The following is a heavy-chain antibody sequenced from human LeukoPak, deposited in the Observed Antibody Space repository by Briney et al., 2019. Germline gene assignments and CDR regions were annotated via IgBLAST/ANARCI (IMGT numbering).Heavy chain of an antibody. Sequence: PSQTLSLTCTVSGGSFSSGGYYWSWIPQHPGKGLEWISYIYYSGSTYYNPSLKSRVTISVDTSKNQFSLKLSSVTAADTAVYYCAREVVTPRARGRYFDYWGQGTLVTVSS. CDR3: AREVVTPRARGRYFDY. CDR2: IYYSGST. J-gene: IGHJ4*02. CDR1: GGSFSSGGYY. D-gene: IGHD4-23*01. V-gene: IGHV4-31*03.